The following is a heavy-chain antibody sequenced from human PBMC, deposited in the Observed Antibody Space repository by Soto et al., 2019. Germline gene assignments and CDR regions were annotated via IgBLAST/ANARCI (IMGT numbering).Heavy chain of an antibody. V-gene: IGHV1-46*01. Sequence: ASVKVSCKASGYTFTSYYMHWVRQAPGQGLEWMGIINPSSGSTSYAQKFQGRVTMTRNTSISTAYMELSSLRSEDTAVYYCARGWELLLKYWGQGTLVTVSS. D-gene: IGHD2-15*01. J-gene: IGHJ4*02. CDR2: INPSSGST. CDR1: GYTFTSYY. CDR3: ARGWELLLKY.